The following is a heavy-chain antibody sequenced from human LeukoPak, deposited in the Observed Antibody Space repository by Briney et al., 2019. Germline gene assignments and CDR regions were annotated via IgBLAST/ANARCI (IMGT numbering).Heavy chain of an antibody. D-gene: IGHD3-9*01. CDR3: TKTLLNFDWSPGWFDP. CDR1: GFTFINAS. Sequence: GSLRLSCAASGFTFINASMSWVRQAPGKGLEWIGLIKSKTYDGKSEYCTTVKNRLFISRDDSKNTLYLQIKSLKTEDTGVYYCTKTLLNFDWSPGWFDPWGQGTLVTVSS. J-gene: IGHJ5*02. V-gene: IGHV3-15*01. CDR2: IKSKTYDGKS.